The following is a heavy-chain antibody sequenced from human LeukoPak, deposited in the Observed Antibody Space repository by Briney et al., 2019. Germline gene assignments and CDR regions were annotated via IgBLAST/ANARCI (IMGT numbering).Heavy chain of an antibody. CDR2: MYKSGST. Sequence: LETLSLTCTVSGDSITSYYWNWIPQPPGHGLEWIGYMYKSGSTKCNPSPQSRGIILVDTSKNRFSLKLTTVSAADTAVYYCGREKGRGMGLDVWGKGTPVTVSS. CDR3: GREKGRGMGLDV. J-gene: IGHJ6*04. CDR1: GDSITSYY. V-gene: IGHV4-59*01. D-gene: IGHD6-13*01.